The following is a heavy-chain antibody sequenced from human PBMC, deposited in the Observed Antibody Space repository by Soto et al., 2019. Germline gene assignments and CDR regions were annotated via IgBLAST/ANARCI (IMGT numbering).Heavy chain of an antibody. CDR1: GFTFSSYS. D-gene: IGHD3-9*01. CDR3: ARTGSVRYFDWLEPEHDY. V-gene: IGHV3-21*01. CDR2: ISSSSSYI. Sequence: PGGSLRLSCAASGFTFSSYSMSWVRQAPGKGLEWVSSISSSSSYIYYADSVKGRFTISRDNAKNSLYLQMNSLRAEDTAAYYCARTGSVRYFDWLEPEHDYWGQGTLVTVSS. J-gene: IGHJ4*02.